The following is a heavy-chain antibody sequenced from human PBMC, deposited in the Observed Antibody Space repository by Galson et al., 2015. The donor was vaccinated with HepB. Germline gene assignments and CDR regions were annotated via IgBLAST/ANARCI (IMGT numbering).Heavy chain of an antibody. CDR1: GVSIRSNTYS. J-gene: IGHJ4*02. CDR2: IYYSGGS. V-gene: IGHV4-39*01. Sequence: SETLSLTCTVSGVSIRSNTYSWGWIRQPPGKGLEWIGSIYYSGGSYYNPSLKSRVTISLETSKNQFSLHKSSVTAADTAMYYCARHSGGRTTPFESWGQGTLVTVSS. D-gene: IGHD3-10*01. CDR3: ARHSGGRTTPFES.